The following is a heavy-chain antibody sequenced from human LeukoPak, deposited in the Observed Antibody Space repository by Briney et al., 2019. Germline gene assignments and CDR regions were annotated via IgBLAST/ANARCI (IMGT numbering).Heavy chain of an antibody. D-gene: IGHD5-24*01. Sequence: PGGSLRLSCAASGFTFSTYGMHWVRQAPGKGLEWLAVIRYDGSKKYYADSVKGRFTISRDNSKNTLYLQMNSLRAEDTAVYYCARDDDRDGYKIDYWGQGTLVTASS. CDR1: GFTFSTYG. CDR3: ARDDDRDGYKIDY. V-gene: IGHV3-33*01. J-gene: IGHJ4*02. CDR2: IRYDGSKK.